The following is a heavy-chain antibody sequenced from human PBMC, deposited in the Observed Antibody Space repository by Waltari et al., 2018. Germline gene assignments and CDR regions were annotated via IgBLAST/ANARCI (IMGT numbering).Heavy chain of an antibody. CDR3: AKADDYTYYYGMDV. V-gene: IGHV3-30*18. CDR2: RSYDVTHK. Sequence: QVQLVESGGGVVQAGRSLRLSCAASGFTFSDYGMHWVRQAPGKGLEGGAVRSYDVTHKIYADSVKGRFTISRDNSKNTLFLHMSGLRAEDSGVYYCAKADDYTYYYGMDVWGQGTTVTVS. CDR1: GFTFSDYG. D-gene: IGHD4-4*01. J-gene: IGHJ6*02.